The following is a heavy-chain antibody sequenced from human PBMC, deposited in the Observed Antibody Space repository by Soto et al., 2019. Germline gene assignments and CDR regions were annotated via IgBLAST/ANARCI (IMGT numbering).Heavy chain of an antibody. CDR1: GGTFSSYA. CDR3: ARSARTAGLTFSDY. CDR2: IIPNFGTA. V-gene: IGHV1-69*01. D-gene: IGHD6-25*01. Sequence: QEQLVQSGAEVKKPGSSVKVSCKASGGTFSSYAISWVRQAPGQGLEWMGVIIPNFGTANYAQKFQGRVTITADESTSTADMELSSLRSEDTAVYYCARSARTAGLTFSDYWGQGTLVTVSS. J-gene: IGHJ4*02.